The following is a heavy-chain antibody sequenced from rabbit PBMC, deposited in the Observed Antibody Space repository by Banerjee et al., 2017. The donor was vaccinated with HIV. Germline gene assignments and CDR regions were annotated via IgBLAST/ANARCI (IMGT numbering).Heavy chain of an antibody. Sequence: QERLEESGGDLVKPEGSLTLTCTASGFSFSSSYWLCWVRQAPGMGLEWIACIYAGSSGSVGCANWAKGRFTISKTSSTTVTLQMTSLTAADTATYFCARGYIDDDYPLNLRGQGTLVTVS. CDR3: ARGYIDDDYPLNL. V-gene: IGHV1S45*01. J-gene: IGHJ4*01. D-gene: IGHD2-1*01. CDR2: IYAGSSGSV. CDR1: GFSFSSSYW.